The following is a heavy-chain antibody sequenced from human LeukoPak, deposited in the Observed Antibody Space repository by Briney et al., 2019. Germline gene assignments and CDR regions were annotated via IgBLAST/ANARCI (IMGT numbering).Heavy chain of an antibody. CDR2: IYYSGST. V-gene: IGHV4-31*03. CDR3: AREFRTDYGDLDYFDY. J-gene: IGHJ4*02. CDR1: GGSISSGGYY. Sequence: SETLSLTCTVSGGSISSGGYYWSWIRQHPGKGLVWIGHIYYSGSTYYNPSLKSRVTISVDTSKNQFSLKLSSVTAADTAVYYCAREFRTDYGDLDYFDYWGEGTLVTVSS. D-gene: IGHD4-17*01.